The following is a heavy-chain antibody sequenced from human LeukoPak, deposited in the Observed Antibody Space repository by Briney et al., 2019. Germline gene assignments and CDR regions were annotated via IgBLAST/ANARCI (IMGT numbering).Heavy chain of an antibody. D-gene: IGHD3-9*01. CDR3: ARGDDISPGRVLEY. J-gene: IGHJ4*02. CDR1: GFTFSRHP. CDR2: INERGDIT. Sequence: AGGSLRLSCVASGFTFSRHPMSWVRQAPGNGLELVSAINERGDITKYADSVMRGFTISRDSSKNTLYLQMNSLRAEDTAVYYCARGDDISPGRVLEYWGRGTLVTVSS. V-gene: IGHV3-23*01.